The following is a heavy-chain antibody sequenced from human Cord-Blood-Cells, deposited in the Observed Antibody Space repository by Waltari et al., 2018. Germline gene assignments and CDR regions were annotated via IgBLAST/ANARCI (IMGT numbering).Heavy chain of an antibody. CDR2: IYHSGST. Sequence: QVQLQESGPGLVKPSETLSLTCAVSGYSISSGYYWGWIRQPPGKGLEWIGSIYHSGSTYYNPSLKSRVTISVDTSKNQFSLKLSSVTAADTAVYDCARDDEWLVPTDWVQGTLVTVSS. CDR1: GYSISSGYY. D-gene: IGHD6-19*01. V-gene: IGHV4-38-2*02. J-gene: IGHJ4*02. CDR3: ARDDEWLVPTD.